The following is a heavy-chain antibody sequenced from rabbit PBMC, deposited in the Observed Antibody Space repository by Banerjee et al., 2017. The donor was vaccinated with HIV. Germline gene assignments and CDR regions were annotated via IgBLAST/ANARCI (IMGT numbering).Heavy chain of an antibody. CDR3: ARHAGYGIGGYAFDP. J-gene: IGHJ2*01. CDR1: GFSFSSGYD. CDR2: IYNGDGST. D-gene: IGHD7-1*01. V-gene: IGHV1S47*01. Sequence: EESGGGLVKPGASLTLTCTASGFSFSSGYDMCWVRQAPGKRPEWIACIYNGDGSTNYASWVNGRFSISRSTSLNTVTLQMTSLTAADTATYFCARHAGYGIGGYAFDPWGQGTLVTVS.